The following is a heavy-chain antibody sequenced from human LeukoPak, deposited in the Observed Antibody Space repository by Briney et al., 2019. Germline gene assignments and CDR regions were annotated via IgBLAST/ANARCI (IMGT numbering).Heavy chain of an antibody. CDR3: AREFYYDSSGYYPLFDY. CDR2: INPSGGRT. Sequence: ASVKVSCKASGYTFTSYYMHWVRQAPGQGLEWMGIINPSGGRTSNAQKFQGRVTMTRDTSTSTVYMELSSLRSEDTAVYYCAREFYYDSSGYYPLFDYWGQGTLVTVSS. D-gene: IGHD3-22*01. CDR1: GYTFTSYY. V-gene: IGHV1-46*01. J-gene: IGHJ4*02.